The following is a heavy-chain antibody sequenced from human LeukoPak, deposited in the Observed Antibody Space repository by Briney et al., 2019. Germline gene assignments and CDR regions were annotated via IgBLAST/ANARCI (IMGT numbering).Heavy chain of an antibody. V-gene: IGHV3-21*01. CDR3: VRDFGESSGYYFDY. CDR2: ISSSSSYI. Sequence: AGGSLRLSCAASGFTFSSYSMNWVRQAPGKGLEWVSSISSSSSYIYYADSVKGRFTISRDNAKNSLYLQMNSLRAEDTAVYYCVRDFGESSGYYFDYWGQGTLVTVSS. J-gene: IGHJ4*02. D-gene: IGHD3-22*01. CDR1: GFTFSSYS.